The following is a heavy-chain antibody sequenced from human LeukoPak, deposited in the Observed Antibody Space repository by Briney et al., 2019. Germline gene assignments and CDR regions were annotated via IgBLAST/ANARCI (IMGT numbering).Heavy chain of an antibody. CDR1: GFTFSIYA. D-gene: IGHD3-9*01. CDR3: ARTAPPNYDILTGPYYFDY. V-gene: IGHV3-23*01. J-gene: IGHJ4*02. Sequence: QSGGSLRLSCAASGFTFSIYAMSWVRQAPGKGLEWVSAISGSGGTAYYADSVKGRFTISRDNSKNTLYLQMNSLRAEDTAVYYCARTAPPNYDILTGPYYFDYWGQGTLVTVSS. CDR2: ISGSGGTA.